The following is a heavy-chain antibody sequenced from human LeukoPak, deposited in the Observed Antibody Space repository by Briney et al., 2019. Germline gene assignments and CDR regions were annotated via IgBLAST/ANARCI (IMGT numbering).Heavy chain of an antibody. Sequence: ASVKASCKASGYTFTSYAISWVRQAPGQGLEWMGGIIPIFGTANYAQKFQGRVTITADESTSTAYMELSSLRSEDTAVYYCARELYSSSWYLFDYWGQGTLVTVSS. CDR1: GYTFTSYA. V-gene: IGHV1-69*13. J-gene: IGHJ4*02. CDR3: ARELYSSSWYLFDY. D-gene: IGHD6-13*01. CDR2: IIPIFGTA.